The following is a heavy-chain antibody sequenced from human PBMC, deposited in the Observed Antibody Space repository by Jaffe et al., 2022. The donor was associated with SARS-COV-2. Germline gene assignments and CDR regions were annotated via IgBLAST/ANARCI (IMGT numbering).Heavy chain of an antibody. D-gene: IGHD3-10*01. CDR2: ISEDGTRA. Sequence: EVHLVESGGGLVQPGGSLRLSCSASGFSFSGYVMLWVRQAPGKGLEYVASISEDGTRAYYGDSVRGRFTISRDNSENTLYLQMSSLRLEDTAVYYCVKEWVRRNLDYWGQGTLVTVSS. CDR3: VKEWVRRNLDY. CDR1: GFSFSGYV. V-gene: IGHV3-64D*09. J-gene: IGHJ4*02.